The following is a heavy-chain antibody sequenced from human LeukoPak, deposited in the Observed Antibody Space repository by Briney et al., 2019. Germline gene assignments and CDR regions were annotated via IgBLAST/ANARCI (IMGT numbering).Heavy chain of an antibody. V-gene: IGHV1-18*01. CDR1: GYTFTSYG. D-gene: IGHD1-26*01. J-gene: IGHJ4*02. Sequence: ASVKVSCKASGYTFTSYGISWVRRAPGQGLEWMGWISAYNGNTNYAQKLQGRVTMTTDTSTSTAYMELRSLRSDDTAVYYCARVSVGATVEDSDYWGQGTLVTVSS. CDR2: ISAYNGNT. CDR3: ARVSVGATVEDSDY.